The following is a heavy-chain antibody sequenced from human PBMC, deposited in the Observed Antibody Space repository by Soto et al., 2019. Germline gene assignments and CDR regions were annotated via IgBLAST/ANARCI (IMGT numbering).Heavy chain of an antibody. D-gene: IGHD3-16*01. CDR2: LYWDDDK. CDR1: GFSLRTTGVG. V-gene: IGHV2-5*02. Sequence: QITLKESGPPLVKPTQTLTLTCTYSGFSLRTTGVGVGWVRQPPGKDLEWLGILYWDDDKRYSTSPKSRLTLTSDLSTSQGVLTMPNMGPVDTATYFCAHTGGLPFDCWGPGNLVIVSS. CDR3: AHTGGLPFDC. J-gene: IGHJ4*02.